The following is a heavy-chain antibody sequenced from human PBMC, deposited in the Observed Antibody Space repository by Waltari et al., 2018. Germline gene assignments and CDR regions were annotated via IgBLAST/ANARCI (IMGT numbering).Heavy chain of an antibody. D-gene: IGHD2-21*01. CDR2: INEDGSLK. J-gene: IGHJ3*01. Sequence: EVHLVESGGGLVQPGGSLRLSCAASGFTFSNFWMNWVRQAPGKGLEFGAKINEDGSLKDYVDSVKGRFTISRDNARNSLYLEITSLRAEDTAVYYCARDVPYLGRGAYDFWGQGTMVTVSS. V-gene: IGHV3-7*01. CDR1: GFTFSNFW. CDR3: ARDVPYLGRGAYDF.